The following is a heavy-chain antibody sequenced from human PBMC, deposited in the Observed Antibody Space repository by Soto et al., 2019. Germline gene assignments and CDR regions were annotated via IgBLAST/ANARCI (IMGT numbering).Heavy chain of an antibody. D-gene: IGHD3-3*01. J-gene: IGHJ6*02. CDR3: AKDLRVTIFGVINPYYYYGMDV. Sequence: QVQLVESGGGVVQPGRSLRLSCAASGFTFSDYGMHWVRQAPGKGLEWVAGISYDGNSQYYADSVKGRFTISRVNSKNTLYLQMNSLRAEDTAVYYCAKDLRVTIFGVINPYYYYGMDVWGQGTTVTVSS. V-gene: IGHV3-30*18. CDR1: GFTFSDYG. CDR2: ISYDGNSQ.